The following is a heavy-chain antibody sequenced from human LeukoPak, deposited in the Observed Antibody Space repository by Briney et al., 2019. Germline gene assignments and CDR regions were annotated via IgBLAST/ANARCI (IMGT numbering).Heavy chain of an antibody. D-gene: IGHD1-26*01. J-gene: IGHJ5*02. CDR1: GYTFTSYA. CDR3: ARDNSVGDTAWWFDP. CDR2: INAGNGNT. Sequence: ASVKASCKASGYTFTSYAMHWVRQAPGQRLEWMGWINAGNGNTKYSQEFQGRLSLTRDMSTSTDYMELSSLRSEDTAVYYCARDNSVGDTAWWFDPWGQGTLVTVSS. V-gene: IGHV1-3*03.